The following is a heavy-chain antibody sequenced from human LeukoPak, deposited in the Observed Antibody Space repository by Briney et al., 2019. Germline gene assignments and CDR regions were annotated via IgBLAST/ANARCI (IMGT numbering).Heavy chain of an antibody. D-gene: IGHD3-10*01. CDR2: IDYSGYT. J-gene: IGHJ5*02. V-gene: IGHV4-59*12. Sequence: SETLSLTCTVSGGSISSYYWSWIRQPPGKGLEWIGYIDYSGYTNYNPSLKNRVTISVDTSKNQFSLKLSSVTAADTAVYYCARRLPGFLVRGVLNGNWFDPWGQGILVTVSS. CDR1: GGSISSYY. CDR3: ARRLPGFLVRGVLNGNWFDP.